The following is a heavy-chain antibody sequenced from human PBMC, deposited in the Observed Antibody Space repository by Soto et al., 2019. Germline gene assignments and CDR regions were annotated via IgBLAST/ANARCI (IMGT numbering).Heavy chain of an antibody. V-gene: IGHV2-5*02. D-gene: IGHD6-19*01. CDR1: GFSLSTSGVG. J-gene: IGHJ6*02. CDR3: AHTYSSGWYYYYYGMDV. CDR2: IYWDDDK. Sequence: QITLKESGPPLVKPTQTLTLTCTFSGFSLSTSGVGVGWIRQPPGKALEWLALIYWDDDKRYSPSLKSRHTITKDTSKNQVVLTMTNMDPVDTATYYCAHTYSSGWYYYYYGMDVWGQGTTVTVSS.